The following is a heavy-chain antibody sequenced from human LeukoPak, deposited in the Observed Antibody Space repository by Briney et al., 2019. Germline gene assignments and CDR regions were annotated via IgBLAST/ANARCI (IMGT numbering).Heavy chain of an antibody. J-gene: IGHJ4*02. D-gene: IGHD6-13*01. CDR1: GFTFSSYA. CDR3: AKSVGSSSWSRGDY. CDR2: ISGSGGST. Sequence: GGSLRLSCAASGFTFSSYAMSWVRQAPGKGLEWVSAISGSGGSTYYADSVKSRFTISRDNSKNTLYLQMNSLRAEDTAVYYCAKSVGSSSWSRGDYWGQGTLVTVSS. V-gene: IGHV3-23*01.